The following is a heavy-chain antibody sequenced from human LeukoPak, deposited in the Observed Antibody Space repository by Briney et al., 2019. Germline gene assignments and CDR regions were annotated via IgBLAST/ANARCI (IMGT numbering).Heavy chain of an antibody. D-gene: IGHD3-10*01. CDR2: ISTSSNYI. Sequence: PGGSLRLSCVASGFTFSTYSMNWVRQAPGKGLEWVSFISTSSNYIYYADSVKGRFTISRDNAKNSLYLQMNSLRAEDTAMYYCAKDYSKTSYYGSGTYYRPNWFDPWGQGTLVTVSS. CDR3: AKDYSKTSYYGSGTYYRPNWFDP. CDR1: GFTFSTYS. J-gene: IGHJ5*02. V-gene: IGHV3-21*01.